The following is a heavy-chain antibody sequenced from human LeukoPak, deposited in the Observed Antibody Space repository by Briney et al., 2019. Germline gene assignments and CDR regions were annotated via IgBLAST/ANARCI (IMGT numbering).Heavy chain of an antibody. J-gene: IGHJ4*02. V-gene: IGHV3-21*01. CDR2: ISISGTYI. D-gene: IGHD2-15*01. CDR3: ARDLSATARAYDY. CDR1: GFILSDYN. Sequence: GGSLRLSCAASGFILSDYNMNWVRQAPGKELEWVSFISISGTYITYADSVKGRFTISRDNAKNSLYLQMNSLRAEDTAVYYCARDLSATARAYDYWGQGTLVTVSS.